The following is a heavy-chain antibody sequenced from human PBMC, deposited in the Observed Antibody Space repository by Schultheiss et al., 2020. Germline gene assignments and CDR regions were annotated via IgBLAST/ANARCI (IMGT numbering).Heavy chain of an antibody. CDR1: GFTFSTYW. CDR3: ARVEYRYYGMDV. CDR2: IKQDGSEK. D-gene: IGHD4-11*01. Sequence: GGSLRLSCVASGFTFSTYWMSWVRQAPGKGLEWVANIKQDGSEKYYVDSVKGRFTISRDNAKNSLYLQMNSLRAEDTAVYYCARVEYRYYGMDVWGQGTTVTVSS. J-gene: IGHJ6*02. V-gene: IGHV3-7*01.